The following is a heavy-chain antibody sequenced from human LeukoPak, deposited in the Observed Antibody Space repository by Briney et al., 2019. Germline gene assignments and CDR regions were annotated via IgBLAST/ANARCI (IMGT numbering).Heavy chain of an antibody. J-gene: IGHJ6*02. D-gene: IGHD6-19*01. V-gene: IGHV4-39*07. CDR1: GGSISSSSYY. Sequence: KPSETLSLTCTVSGGSISSSSYYWGWIRQPPAKGLEWIGSIYYSGSTYYNPSLKSRVTISVDTSKNQFSLKLSSVTAADTAVYYCARGYTDALIAVAGTARYYYGMDVWGQGTTVTVSS. CDR3: ARGYTDALIAVAGTARYYYGMDV. CDR2: IYYSGST.